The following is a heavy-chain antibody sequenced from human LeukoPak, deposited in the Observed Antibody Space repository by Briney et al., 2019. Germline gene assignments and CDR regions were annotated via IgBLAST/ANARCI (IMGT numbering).Heavy chain of an antibody. V-gene: IGHV4-59*12. J-gene: IGHJ3*02. CDR1: GGSISSYY. Sequence: PSETLSLTCTVSGGSISSYYWSWIRQPPGKGLEWIGYIYYSGSTNYNPSLKSRVTISVDTSKNQFSLKLSSVTAADTAVYYCARDQRGHYYDSSGSAFDIWGQGTMVTVSS. D-gene: IGHD3-22*01. CDR3: ARDQRGHYYDSSGSAFDI. CDR2: IYYSGST.